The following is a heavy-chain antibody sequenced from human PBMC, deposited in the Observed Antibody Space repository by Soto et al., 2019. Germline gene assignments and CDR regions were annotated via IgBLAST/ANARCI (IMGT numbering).Heavy chain of an antibody. CDR1: GASISSFN. D-gene: IGHD6-13*01. CDR3: ARDRGEYTSSWFWYFSH. V-gene: IGHV4-4*07. Sequence: ETLSLTCSVSGASISSFNWNWVRQPAGKGPEWVGRLNIAGTINYNPSLKSRITMSMDTSKNQISLHLRSVTAADTAICYCARDRGEYTSSWFWYFSHWGHGTLVTVSS. CDR2: LNIAGTI. J-gene: IGHJ2*01.